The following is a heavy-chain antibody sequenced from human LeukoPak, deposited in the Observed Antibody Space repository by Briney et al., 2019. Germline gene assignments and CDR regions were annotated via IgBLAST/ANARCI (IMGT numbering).Heavy chain of an antibody. CDR1: GFTFDDYG. CDR2: INWNGGST. CDR3: PRATYHYDSSGYYHIRDYFDY. J-gene: IGHJ4*02. V-gene: IGHV3-20*04. Sequence: GVSLRLSCAASGFTFDDYGMSWVRQAPGKGLEWVSGINWNGGSTGYADSVKGRFTISRDNAKNSLYLQMNSLRAEDTALYYCPRATYHYDSSGYYHIRDYFDYWGQGTLVTVSS. D-gene: IGHD3-22*01.